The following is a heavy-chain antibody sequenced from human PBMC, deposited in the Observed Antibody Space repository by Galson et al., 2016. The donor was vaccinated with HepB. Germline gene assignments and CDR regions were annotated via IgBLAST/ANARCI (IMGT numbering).Heavy chain of an antibody. CDR2: IYHTGTS. Sequence: ETLSLTCAVYGASISDSNWWTWVRQVLGKGLEWIGEIYHTGTSNNNPFLSSRFTLSVDKSRNLISLNVTSVTAADTAVYYCARAAIIPGARMVFDPWGQGILVTVSS. V-gene: IGHV4-4*02. CDR1: GASISDSNW. CDR3: ARAAIIPGARMVFDP. D-gene: IGHD2-2*01. J-gene: IGHJ5*02.